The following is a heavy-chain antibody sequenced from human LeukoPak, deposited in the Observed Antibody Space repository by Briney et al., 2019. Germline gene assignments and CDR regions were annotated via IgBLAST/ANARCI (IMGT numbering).Heavy chain of an antibody. J-gene: IGHJ4*02. V-gene: IGHV3-23*01. Sequence: PGGSLRLSCAASGFIFSSYGMHWVRQAPGKGLEWVSAISGSGGSTYYADSVKGRFTISRDNPKNTLYLQMNSLRAEDTAVYYCAKSPTSTTVTLFDYWGQGTLVTVSS. CDR2: ISGSGGST. CDR1: GFIFSSYG. D-gene: IGHD4-11*01. CDR3: AKSPTSTTVTLFDY.